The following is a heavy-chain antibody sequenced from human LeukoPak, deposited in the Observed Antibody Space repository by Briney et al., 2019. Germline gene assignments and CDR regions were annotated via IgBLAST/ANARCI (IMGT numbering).Heavy chain of an antibody. CDR2: IIPIFGTA. J-gene: IGHJ4*02. Sequence: SVKVSCKASGGTFGSYAISWVRQAPGQGLEWMGRIIPIFGTANYAQKFQGRVTITTDESTSTAYMELSSLRSEDTAVYYCARDLDDSSGFDYWGQGTLVTVSS. D-gene: IGHD6-19*01. CDR1: GGTFGSYA. V-gene: IGHV1-69*05. CDR3: ARDLDDSSGFDY.